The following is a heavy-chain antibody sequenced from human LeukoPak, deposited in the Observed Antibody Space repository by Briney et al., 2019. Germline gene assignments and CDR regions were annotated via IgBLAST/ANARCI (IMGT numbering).Heavy chain of an antibody. D-gene: IGHD2-15*01. CDR1: GFTVSSNY. CDR3: ARGGPRYCSGGSCYFGY. Sequence: GSLRLSCAASGFTVSSNYMSWVRQAPGKGLEWIGEINHSGSTNYNPSLKSRVTISVDTSKNQFSLKLSSVTAADTAVYYCARGGPRYCSGGSCYFGYWGQGTLVTVSS. J-gene: IGHJ4*02. CDR2: INHSGST. V-gene: IGHV4-34*01.